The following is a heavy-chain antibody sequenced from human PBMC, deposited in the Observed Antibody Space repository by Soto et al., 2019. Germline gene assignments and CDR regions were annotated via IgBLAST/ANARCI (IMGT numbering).Heavy chain of an antibody. CDR1: GGTFSSYT. CDR2: IIPILGIA. D-gene: IGHD3-10*01. V-gene: IGHV1-69*08. J-gene: IGHJ3*02. CDR3: ARDATRYGSVAFDI. Sequence: QVQLVQSGAEVKKPGSSVKVSCKASGGTFSSYTISWVRQAPGQGLEWMGRIIPILGIANYAQKFQGRVTITADKSTSTAYMELSSLRSEDTAVYYCARDATRYGSVAFDIWGQGTMVTVSS.